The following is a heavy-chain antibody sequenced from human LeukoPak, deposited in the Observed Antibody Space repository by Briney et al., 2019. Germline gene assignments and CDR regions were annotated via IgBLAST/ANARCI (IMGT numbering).Heavy chain of an antibody. CDR3: AKDLGYGIQVWTVDY. Sequence: GGSLRLSCAASGFTFSSYAMSWVRQAPGKGLEWVSFIIRSGGTTNYADYVQGRFTISRENTKNTLYRQMKSMRGEDTAVYYCAKDLGYGIQVWTVDYWGQGTLVTVSS. CDR2: IIRSGGTT. CDR1: GFTFSSYA. D-gene: IGHD5-18*01. V-gene: IGHV3-23*01. J-gene: IGHJ4*02.